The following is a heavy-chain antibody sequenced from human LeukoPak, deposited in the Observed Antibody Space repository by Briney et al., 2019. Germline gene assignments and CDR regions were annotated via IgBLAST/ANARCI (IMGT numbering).Heavy chain of an antibody. CDR1: GGSVSSGSYY. D-gene: IGHD2-21*01. CDR2: IYYSGST. Sequence: TTSETLSLTCTVSGGSVSSGSYYWSWIRQPPGKGLEWIGYIYYSGSTNYNPSLKSRVTISVDTSKNQFSLKLSSVTAADTAVYYCARVPGILWWWTKGHAFDIWGQGTMVTVSS. CDR3: ARVPGILWWWTKGHAFDI. J-gene: IGHJ3*02. V-gene: IGHV4-61*01.